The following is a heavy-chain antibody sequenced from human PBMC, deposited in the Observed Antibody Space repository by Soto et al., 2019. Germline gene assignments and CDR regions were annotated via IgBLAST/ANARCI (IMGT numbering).Heavy chain of an antibody. V-gene: IGHV1-69*01. CDR2: IIPIFGTA. Sequence: QVQLVQSGAEVKKPGSSVKVSCKASGGTFSSYAISWVRQAPGQGLEWMGGIIPIFGTANYAQKFQGRVTITEDETTRTAYMEMSSLRSEDAAAYYCARDGSGTAVDHRSFDYWGQGTLVTVSS. D-gene: IGHD3-10*01. CDR1: GGTFSSYA. CDR3: ARDGSGTAVDHRSFDY. J-gene: IGHJ4*02.